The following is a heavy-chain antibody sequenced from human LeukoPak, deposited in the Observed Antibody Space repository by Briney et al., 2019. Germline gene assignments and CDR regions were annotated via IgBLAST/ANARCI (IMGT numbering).Heavy chain of an antibody. Sequence: HGGSLRLSCAASGFTFSSYSMNWVRQAPGKGLEWVSSISSSSSYIYYADSVKGRFTISRDSAKNSLYLQMNSLRAEDTAVYYCARERTTVTPLDYWGQGTLVTVSS. CDR1: GFTFSSYS. CDR3: ARERTTVTPLDY. D-gene: IGHD4-17*01. V-gene: IGHV3-21*01. CDR2: ISSSSSYI. J-gene: IGHJ4*02.